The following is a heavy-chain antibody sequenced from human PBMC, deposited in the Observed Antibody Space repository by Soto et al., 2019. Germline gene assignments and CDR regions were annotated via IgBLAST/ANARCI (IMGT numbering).Heavy chain of an antibody. V-gene: IGHV3-7*03. CDR3: AREARAIIAAAEEVERAFDP. Sequence: GGSLRLSCAASGFTFSSYWMSWVRQAPGKGLEWVANIKQDGSEKYYVDSVKGRFTISRDNAKNSLYLQMNSLRAEDMAVYYCAREARAIIAAAEEVERAFDPWGQGTLVTVSS. J-gene: IGHJ5*02. D-gene: IGHD6-13*01. CDR2: IKQDGSEK. CDR1: GFTFSSYW.